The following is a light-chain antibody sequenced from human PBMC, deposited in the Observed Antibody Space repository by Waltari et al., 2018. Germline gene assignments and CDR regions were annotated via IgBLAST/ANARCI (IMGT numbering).Light chain of an antibody. Sequence: EIVLTQSPATLSLSPGERATLSCRASQSVSSYLAWYQQKPGQAPRLLIYDASNRATGVPARFSGSGSGTDFTLTISSLEPEDFAFYYCQQRSNWPPNLTFGGGTKVEIK. J-gene: IGKJ4*01. CDR1: QSVSSY. CDR3: QQRSNWPPNLT. V-gene: IGKV3-11*01. CDR2: DAS.